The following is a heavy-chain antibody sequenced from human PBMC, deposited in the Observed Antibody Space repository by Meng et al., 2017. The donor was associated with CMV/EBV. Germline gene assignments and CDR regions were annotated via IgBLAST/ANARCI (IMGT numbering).Heavy chain of an antibody. V-gene: IGHV1-2*02. D-gene: IGHD3-3*01. CDR3: ASLYYDFWSGYWGNYYYGMDV. J-gene: IGHJ6*02. CDR1: GYTFTSYG. CDR2: INPNSGGT. Sequence: ASVKVSCKASGYTFTSYGISWVRQAPGQGLEWMGWINPNSGGTNYAQKFQGRVTMTRDTSISTAYMELSRLRSDDTAVYYCASLYYDFWSGYWGNYYYGMDVWGQGTTVTVSS.